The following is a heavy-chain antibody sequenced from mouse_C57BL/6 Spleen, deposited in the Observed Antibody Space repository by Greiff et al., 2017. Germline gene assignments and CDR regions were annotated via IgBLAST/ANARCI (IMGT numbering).Heavy chain of an antibody. CDR2: INPSTGGT. CDR1: GYSFTGYY. J-gene: IGHJ3*01. D-gene: IGHD2-5*01. Sequence: EVQLQQSGPELVKPGASVKISCKASGYSFTGYYMNWVKQSPEKSLAWIGDINPSTGGTTYNQKFKAKATLTVDKSSITAYMQLQSLTSEDSAVYYCERSSNYEPSWFAYWGQGTLVTVSA. V-gene: IGHV1-42*01. CDR3: ERSSNYEPSWFAY.